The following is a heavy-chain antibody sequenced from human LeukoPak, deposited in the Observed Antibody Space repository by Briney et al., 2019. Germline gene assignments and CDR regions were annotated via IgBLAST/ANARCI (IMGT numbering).Heavy chain of an antibody. CDR3: ASPGYSGYDWGYYFDY. CDR1: GGSISSYY. D-gene: IGHD5-12*01. Sequence: SETLSLTCTVSGGSISSYYWGWIRQPPGKGLEWIGSIYYSGSTYYNPSLKSRVTISVDTSKNQFSLKLSSVTAADTAVYYCASPGYSGYDWGYYFDYWGQGTLVTVSS. J-gene: IGHJ4*02. V-gene: IGHV4-39*01. CDR2: IYYSGST.